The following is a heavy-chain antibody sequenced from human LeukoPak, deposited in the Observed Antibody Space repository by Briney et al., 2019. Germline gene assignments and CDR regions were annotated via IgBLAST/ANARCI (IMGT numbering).Heavy chain of an antibody. CDR2: INHSGST. Sequence: SETLSLTCAVYGGSFSCYYWSWIRQPPGKGLEWIGEINHSGSTNYNPSLESRVTISVDTSKNHFSLKLSSVTAADTAVYYCARDIVVVAAAYAFDICGQGTMVTVSS. CDR1: GGSFSCYY. J-gene: IGHJ3*02. V-gene: IGHV4-34*01. D-gene: IGHD2-15*01. CDR3: ARDIVVVAAAYAFDI.